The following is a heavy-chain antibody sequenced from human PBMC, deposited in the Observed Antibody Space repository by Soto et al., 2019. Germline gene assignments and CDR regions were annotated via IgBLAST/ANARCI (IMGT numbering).Heavy chain of an antibody. CDR3: ARDAAARYYYYGMDV. V-gene: IGHV3-48*03. CDR1: AFTFSSYE. J-gene: IGHJ6*02. Sequence: GGSLRLSXAASAFTFSSYEMNWVRQAPGKGLEWVSYISSSGSTIYYADSVKGRFTISRDNAKNSLYLQMNSLRAEDTAVYYCARDAAARYYYYGMDVWGQGTTVTVS. D-gene: IGHD6-13*01. CDR2: ISSSGSTI.